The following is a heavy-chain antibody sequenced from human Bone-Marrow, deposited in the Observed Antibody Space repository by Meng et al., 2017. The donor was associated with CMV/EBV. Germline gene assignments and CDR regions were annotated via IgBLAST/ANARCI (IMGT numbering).Heavy chain of an antibody. CDR2: INNSGST. D-gene: IGHD2-15*01. CDR1: GASISSYY. Sequence: SETLSLTCTVPGASISSYYWSWIRQPPGKGLEWIGYINNSGSTNYNPSLKSRVTISVDTSKNQFSLRLTSVSAADTAVYFCARGGGCSDYWGQGTLVTVSS. CDR3: ARGGGCSDY. J-gene: IGHJ4*02. V-gene: IGHV4-59*01.